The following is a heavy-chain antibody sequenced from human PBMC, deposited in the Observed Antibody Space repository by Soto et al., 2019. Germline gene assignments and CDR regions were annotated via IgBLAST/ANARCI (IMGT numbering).Heavy chain of an antibody. Sequence: AQPLGKACSSSGFSRSTRREGVGWIRQPPGKALEWLALIYWNDDKRYSPCLKSRITIIKDTSKIQVVLTMTNMDPVDTAAYYCAYSASPRRYSDWTPWFDPWGQGTLVTVSS. CDR3: AYSASPRRYSDWTPWFDP. CDR1: GFSRSTRREG. CDR2: IYWNDDK. V-gene: IGHV2-5*01. D-gene: IGHD3-9*01. J-gene: IGHJ5*02.